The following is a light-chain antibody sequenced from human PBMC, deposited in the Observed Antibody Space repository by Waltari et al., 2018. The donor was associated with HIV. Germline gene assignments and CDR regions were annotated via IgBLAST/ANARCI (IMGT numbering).Light chain of an antibody. CDR1: QSVGGD. V-gene: IGKV3-15*01. CDR3: QQYNHWPLT. J-gene: IGKJ4*01. Sequence: ETVMTQSPDILSVSPGERPTLSCRASQSVGGDVAWYQQKPGQAPRLLIYGATSRATAIPARLSARGDGTEFILTISSLQSEDFAVYCCQQYNHWPLTFGGGTKVEIK. CDR2: GAT.